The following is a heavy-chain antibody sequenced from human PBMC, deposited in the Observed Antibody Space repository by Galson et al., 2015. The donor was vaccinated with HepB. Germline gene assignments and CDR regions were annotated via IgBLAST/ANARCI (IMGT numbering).Heavy chain of an antibody. J-gene: IGHJ5*02. CDR3: ARLGSGWFDAWFDP. CDR1: GASINNYY. Sequence: EILSLTCVVAGASINNYYWSWIRQPPGKGLEWIGHMCDSGSTNDNPSLKNRVTISVDTSKNQFSRKLSSVTAADTAMYFCARLGSGWFDAWFDPWGQGILVTVSS. V-gene: IGHV4-59*08. D-gene: IGHD6-19*01. CDR2: MCDSGST.